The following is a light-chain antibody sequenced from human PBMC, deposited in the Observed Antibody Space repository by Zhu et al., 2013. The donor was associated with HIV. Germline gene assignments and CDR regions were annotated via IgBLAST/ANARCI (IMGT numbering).Light chain of an antibody. J-gene: IGKJ4*01. CDR1: QSISSY. CDR3: QQSYSTPPVT. CDR2: AAS. V-gene: IGKV1-39*01. Sequence: DIQMTQSPSSVSASVGDRVTITCRASQSISSYLNWYQQKPGKAPKLLIYAASSLQSGVPSRFSGSGSGTDFTLTISSLQPEDFATYYCQQSYSTPPVTFGGGTKVEIK.